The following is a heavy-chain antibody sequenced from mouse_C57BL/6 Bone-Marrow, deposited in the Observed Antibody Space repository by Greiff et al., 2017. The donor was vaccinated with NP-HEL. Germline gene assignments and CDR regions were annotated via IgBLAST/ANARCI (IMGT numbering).Heavy chain of an antibody. Sequence: VQLQQSGAELVRPGASVKLSCTASGFNIKDDYMHWVKQRPEQGLEWIGWIDPENGDTEYASKFQGKAPITADTSSTPASLQLSSLTSEYTAVYYCTTGNYDYWGQGTTLTVSS. CDR1: GFNIKDDY. D-gene: IGHD2-1*01. CDR2: IDPENGDT. CDR3: TTGNYDY. J-gene: IGHJ2*01. V-gene: IGHV14-4*01.